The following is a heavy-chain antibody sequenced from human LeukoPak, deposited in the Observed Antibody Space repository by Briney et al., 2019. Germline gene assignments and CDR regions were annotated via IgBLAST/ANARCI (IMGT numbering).Heavy chain of an antibody. D-gene: IGHD6-19*01. CDR2: VSSSGSTI. V-gene: IGHV3-48*03. Sequence: GGSLRLSCAASGFTFSSYEMNWVRQAPGKGLEWVSYVSSSGSTIYYADSVKGRFTISRDNSKNTLYLQMNSLRAEDTAVYYCAKGSNIAVVGYDGYFDYWGQGTLVTVSS. CDR3: AKGSNIAVVGYDGYFDY. J-gene: IGHJ4*02. CDR1: GFTFSSYE.